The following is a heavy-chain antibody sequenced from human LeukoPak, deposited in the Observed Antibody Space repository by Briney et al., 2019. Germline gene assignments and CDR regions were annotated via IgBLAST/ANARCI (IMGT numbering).Heavy chain of an antibody. V-gene: IGHV1-69*04. D-gene: IGHD6-13*01. Sequence: ASVKVSCKASGGTFSSYAISWVRQAPGQGLEWMGRMIPILGIANYAQKFQGRVTITADKSTSTAYMELSSLRSEDTAVYYCARDSNDSSSWYYYYYGMGVWGQGTTVTVSS. CDR1: GGTFSSYA. CDR2: MIPILGIA. J-gene: IGHJ6*02. CDR3: ARDSNDSSSWYYYYYGMGV.